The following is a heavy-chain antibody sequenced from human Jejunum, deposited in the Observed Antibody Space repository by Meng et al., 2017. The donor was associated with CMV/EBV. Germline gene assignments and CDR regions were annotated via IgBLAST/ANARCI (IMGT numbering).Heavy chain of an antibody. V-gene: IGHV1-2*02. D-gene: IGHD3-16*01. CDR3: ARDWGAYTDYFFDY. J-gene: IGHJ4*02. Sequence: SGYSFIDYSLFWVRQAPGQGLEWMGWINPNTGGTSYSQKFQGRVTMTRDTSISTAYMEVTRLRSDDTAVYYCARDWGAYTDYFFDYWGQGTLVTVSS. CDR1: GYSFIDYS. CDR2: INPNTGGT.